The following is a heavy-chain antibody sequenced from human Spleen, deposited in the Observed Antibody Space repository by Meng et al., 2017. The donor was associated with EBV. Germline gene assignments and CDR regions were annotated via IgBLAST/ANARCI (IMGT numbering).Heavy chain of an antibody. Sequence: QVQLQESGPGLGKPSETLSLTCTVSGGSIRSYYWSWIRQPTGKGLEWIGYINYLGGTNYNPSLKSRVTISVATSKNQLSLTLTSVTGADTAVYYCARATPGYSYGYTDSWGQGILVTVSS. J-gene: IGHJ4*02. D-gene: IGHD5-18*01. CDR3: ARATPGYSYGYTDS. V-gene: IGHV4-59*01. CDR2: INYLGGT. CDR1: GGSIRSYY.